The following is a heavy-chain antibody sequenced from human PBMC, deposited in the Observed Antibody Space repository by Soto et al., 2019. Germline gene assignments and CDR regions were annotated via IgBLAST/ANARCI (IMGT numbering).Heavy chain of an antibody. D-gene: IGHD6-13*01. CDR3: ARDREAPGIYFDY. CDR1: GFTFSSYW. CDR2: INQDGSAK. Sequence: EAQLVESGGGLVQPGGSLRLSCAASGFTFSSYWMNWVRQAPGKGLWWVANINQDGSAKYSVDSVKGRFTISRDNNKNSLYLQMNSLRAEDTAVYYCARDREAPGIYFDYWGQGTLVTVSS. V-gene: IGHV3-7*05. J-gene: IGHJ4*02.